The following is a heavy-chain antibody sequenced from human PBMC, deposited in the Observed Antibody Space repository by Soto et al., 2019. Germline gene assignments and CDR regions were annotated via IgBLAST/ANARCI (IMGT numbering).Heavy chain of an antibody. Sequence: QVQLVQAGAEVKKPGASVKVSCKASGYTFTSYAMHWVRQAPGQRLEWMGWINAGNGNTKYSQKIQGRVTITRDTSASTAYMELSSLRSEDTAVYYCARVTGYYAPDYWGQGTLVTVSS. V-gene: IGHV1-3*01. J-gene: IGHJ4*02. CDR3: ARVTGYYAPDY. CDR2: INAGNGNT. D-gene: IGHD3-9*01. CDR1: GYTFTSYA.